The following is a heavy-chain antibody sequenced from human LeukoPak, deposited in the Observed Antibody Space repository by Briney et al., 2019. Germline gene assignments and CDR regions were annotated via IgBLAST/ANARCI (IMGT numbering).Heavy chain of an antibody. D-gene: IGHD3-10*01. CDR2: ISSRSIYI. J-gene: IGHJ4*02. CDR3: ATLGVRGAPYYFDY. V-gene: IGHV3-21*01. Sequence: GGSLRLSCAASGFTFSSYSMNWVRQAPGKGLEWVSSISSRSIYIYYADSVKGRFTISRDNAKNSLYLQMNSLRAEDTAVYYCATLGVRGAPYYFDYWGQGTLVTVSS. CDR1: GFTFSSYS.